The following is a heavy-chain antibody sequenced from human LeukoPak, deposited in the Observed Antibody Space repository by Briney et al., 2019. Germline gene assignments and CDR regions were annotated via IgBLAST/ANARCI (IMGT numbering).Heavy chain of an antibody. V-gene: IGHV3-23*01. CDR2: LSGSNGASSS. J-gene: IGHJ6*03. CDR3: TKSDGYYYYYMDV. Sequence: PGGSLRLSCVASGFTFSNYAMNWVRQAPGKGLEWVSSLSGSNGASSSHTADSVKGRFTISRDNSKNTLFLDMIGLRVKDTAVYFRTKSDGYYYYYMDVWGKGTTVTV. CDR1: GFTFSNYA.